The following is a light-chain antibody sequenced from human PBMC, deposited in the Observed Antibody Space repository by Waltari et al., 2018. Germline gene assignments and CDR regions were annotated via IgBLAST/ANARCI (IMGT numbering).Light chain of an antibody. CDR1: QSVSRY. Sequence: EIVLTQTPGTLSLSPGERATLSGRASQSVSRYLAWYQQKPGQAPRLLIYGASGRATGIPDGFSGSGSGTDFSLTISRLEPEDFAVYYCQNHERLPAMFGQGTKVEIK. V-gene: IGKV3-20*01. J-gene: IGKJ1*01. CDR2: GAS. CDR3: QNHERLPAM.